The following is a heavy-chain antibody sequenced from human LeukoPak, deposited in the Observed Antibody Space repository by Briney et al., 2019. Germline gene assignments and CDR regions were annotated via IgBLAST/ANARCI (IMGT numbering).Heavy chain of an antibody. CDR2: IYYSGST. CDR1: GGSISSGGYY. J-gene: IGHJ4*02. CDR3: ARGRVDYGDYVLSYYFDY. Sequence: SETLSLTCTVSGGSISSGGYYWSWIRQHPGKGLEWIGYIYYSGSTYYNPSLKSRVTISVDTSKNQFSLKLSSVTAADTAVYYCARGRVDYGDYVLSYYFDYWGQGTLVIVSS. D-gene: IGHD4-17*01. V-gene: IGHV4-31*03.